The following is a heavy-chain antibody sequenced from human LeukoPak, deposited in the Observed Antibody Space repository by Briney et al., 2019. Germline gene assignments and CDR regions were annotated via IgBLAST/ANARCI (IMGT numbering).Heavy chain of an antibody. CDR2: VTGSGGHT. CDR3: AKDREYSAYDSDY. V-gene: IGHV3-23*01. D-gene: IGHD5-12*01. Sequence: GESLRLSCAASGFPFRNYTMTWVRQAPGKGLEWVSLVTGSGGHTYYADSVKGRFTISRDNSKNLLYLQMNSLRAEDTAVYYCAKDREYSAYDSDYWGQGTLVTVSS. CDR1: GFPFRNYT. J-gene: IGHJ4*02.